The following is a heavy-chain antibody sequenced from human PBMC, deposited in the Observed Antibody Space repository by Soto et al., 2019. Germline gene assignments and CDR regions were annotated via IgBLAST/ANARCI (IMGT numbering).Heavy chain of an antibody. J-gene: IGHJ4*02. CDR2: IYWNDDK. CDR1: GFSLSTSGMG. D-gene: IGHD2-15*01. Sequence: QITLKESGPTLVKPTQTLTLTCTFSGFSLSTSGMGVSWIRQPPGKALEWLGIIYWNDDKYYSPSLRSRLTISKDTYRNQVVLTMTDMDPVDTATYYCAHSTYLGSCSAVSCQYFDYWGQGTLVPVSS. V-gene: IGHV2-5*01. CDR3: AHSTYLGSCSAVSCQYFDY.